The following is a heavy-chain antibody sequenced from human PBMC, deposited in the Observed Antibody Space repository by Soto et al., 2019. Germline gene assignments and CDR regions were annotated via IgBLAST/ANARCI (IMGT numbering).Heavy chain of an antibody. CDR1: GFTFSDYY. Sequence: QVQLVESGGGLVKPGGSLRLSCAASGFTFSDYYMSWIRQAPGKGLEWVSYISSSGSTIYYADSVKGRFTISRDNAKNSLYLQMNSLRAEDTAVYYCARDTPSGHCSSTSCYGVQTFDPWGQGTLVTVSS. J-gene: IGHJ5*02. CDR2: ISSSGSTI. V-gene: IGHV3-11*01. CDR3: ARDTPSGHCSSTSCYGVQTFDP. D-gene: IGHD2-2*01.